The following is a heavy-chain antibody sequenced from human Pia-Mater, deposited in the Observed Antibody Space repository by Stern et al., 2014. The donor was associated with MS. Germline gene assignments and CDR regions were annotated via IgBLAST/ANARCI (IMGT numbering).Heavy chain of an antibody. CDR1: GFSLSTCGVG. J-gene: IGHJ4*02. Sequence: ESGPKLEKPTQTLTLTCNFSGFSLSTCGVGVGWIRQPPGKALEWLAPTYWDDDKRSSAFLNSSTTTTHDPSNNHMAVTLTNMDPVDTATYYCAHRTPDSSGYYYHYFDYWGQGTLVTVSS. CDR2: TYWDDDK. V-gene: IGHV2-5*02. CDR3: AHRTPDSSGYYYHYFDY. D-gene: IGHD3-22*01.